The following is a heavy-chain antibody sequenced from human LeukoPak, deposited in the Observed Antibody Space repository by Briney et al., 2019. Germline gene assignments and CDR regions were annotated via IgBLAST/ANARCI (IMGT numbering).Heavy chain of an antibody. Sequence: PSKTLSLTCAVYGGSFSNYYLSWIRQSPGKGLEWVGEITHSGSNTYNPSLMSRLIISSDTTKNQFSLKLSSVTAADTAVYYCARDRGATVVAYDYWGQGTLVTVSS. J-gene: IGHJ4*02. CDR2: ITHSGSN. V-gene: IGHV4-34*01. CDR1: GGSFSNYY. D-gene: IGHD4-23*01. CDR3: ARDRGATVVAYDY.